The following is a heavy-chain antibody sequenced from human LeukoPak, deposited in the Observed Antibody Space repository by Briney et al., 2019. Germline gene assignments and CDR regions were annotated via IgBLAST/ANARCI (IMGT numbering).Heavy chain of an antibody. J-gene: IGHJ4*02. CDR1: GGTFSSYV. V-gene: IGHV1-69*04. Sequence: ASVKVSCKASGGTFSSYVISWVRQAPGQGLGWMGRIIPILGIANYAQKFQGRVTITADKSTSTAYMELSSLRSEDTAVYYCARDPQRGDFSMNWGQGTLVTVSS. D-gene: IGHD3-3*01. CDR2: IIPILGIA. CDR3: ARDPQRGDFSMN.